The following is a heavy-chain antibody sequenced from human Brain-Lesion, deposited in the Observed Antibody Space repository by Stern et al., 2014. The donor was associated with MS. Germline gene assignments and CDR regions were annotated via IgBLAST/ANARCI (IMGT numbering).Heavy chain of an antibody. V-gene: IGHV4-4*02. D-gene: IGHD6-13*01. Sequence: QVQLQESGPGLVKPSGTLSLTCAVSGGSISSSNLWSWVRQPPGKGLGWVGESEHSGSTLYKPSLKSRVTLSVDKSKNPFSLNLRSLPPANTAVYFCARFPASRPHVFDSWGQGTLVTVSS. CDR2: SEHSGST. CDR3: ARFPASRPHVFDS. J-gene: IGHJ4*02. CDR1: GGSISSSNL.